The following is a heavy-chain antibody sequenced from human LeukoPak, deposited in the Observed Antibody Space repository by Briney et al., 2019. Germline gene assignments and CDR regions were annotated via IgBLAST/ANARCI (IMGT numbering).Heavy chain of an antibody. CDR1: GFTFSDYY. CDR2: ISGSGGST. D-gene: IGHD6-13*01. V-gene: IGHV3-23*01. Sequence: GGSLRLSCAASGFTFSDYYMSWIRQAPGKGLEWVSAISGSGGSTYYADSVKGRFTISRDNSKNTLYLQMNSLRAEDTAVYYCAKRPAAGADYWGQGTLVTVSS. CDR3: AKRPAAGADY. J-gene: IGHJ4*02.